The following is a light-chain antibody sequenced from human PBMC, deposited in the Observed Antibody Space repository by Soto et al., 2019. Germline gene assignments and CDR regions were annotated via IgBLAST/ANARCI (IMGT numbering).Light chain of an antibody. J-gene: IGKJ1*01. CDR2: GAA. V-gene: IGKV3-20*01. CDR3: QQYGSSPTWT. CDR1: QSVSSSY. Sequence: IVLTQSPGTLSLSPGERATLSCRASQSVSSSYLAWYQQKPGRAPRLLIYGAASRATGIPDRFSGSGSGTDFTLTISRLEPEDFAVYYCQQYGSSPTWTFGQGTKVDIK.